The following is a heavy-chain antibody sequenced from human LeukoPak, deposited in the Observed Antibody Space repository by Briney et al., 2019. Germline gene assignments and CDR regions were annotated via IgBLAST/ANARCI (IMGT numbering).Heavy chain of an antibody. J-gene: IGHJ4*02. Sequence: ASVTDSRMSSSYTFIRYGISGVRPAPGQGLEWMGWISVYNGNTNYAQKFQGRVAMTTDTSTSTDYMELRMLRSDDTAVYYCARMYYYASGNSDREKYYFDYWGQGTLVTVSS. V-gene: IGHV1-18*01. CDR3: ARMYYYASGNSDREKYYFDY. CDR2: ISVYNGNT. D-gene: IGHD3-10*01. CDR1: SYTFIRYG.